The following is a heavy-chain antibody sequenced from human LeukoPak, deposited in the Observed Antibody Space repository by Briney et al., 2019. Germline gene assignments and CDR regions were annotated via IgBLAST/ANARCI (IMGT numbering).Heavy chain of an antibody. V-gene: IGHV1-8*01. CDR3: ARKGSSWANPFDY. Sequence: ASVKVSCKASGYTFTSYDINWVRQATGQGLEWMGWMNPNSGNTGYAQKFQGRVTMTRNTSISTAYMELSRLRSDDTAVYYCARKGSSWANPFDYWGQGTLVTVSS. CDR1: GYTFTSYD. J-gene: IGHJ4*02. D-gene: IGHD6-13*01. CDR2: MNPNSGNT.